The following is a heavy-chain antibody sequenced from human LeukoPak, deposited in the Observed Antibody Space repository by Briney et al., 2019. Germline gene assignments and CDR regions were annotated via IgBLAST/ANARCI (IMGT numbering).Heavy chain of an antibody. CDR3: ARGGRGYYGSGSYYRYYYYYYGMDV. CDR1: GFTFSSYW. Sequence: GGSLRLSCAASGFTFSSYWMHWVRQAPGKGLVWVSRINSDGSSTSYADSVKGRFTISRDNAKNTLYLQMNSLRAEDTAVYYCARGGRGYYGSGSYYRYYYYYYGMDVWGQGTTVTVSS. J-gene: IGHJ6*02. V-gene: IGHV3-74*01. CDR2: INSDGSST. D-gene: IGHD3-10*01.